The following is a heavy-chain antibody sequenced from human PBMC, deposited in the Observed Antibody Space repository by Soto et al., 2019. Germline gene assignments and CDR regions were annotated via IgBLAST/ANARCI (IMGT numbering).Heavy chain of an antibody. J-gene: IGHJ6*02. V-gene: IGHV1-69*01. CDR3: ARGALVEATTYYYYGMDV. CDR1: GGTFSSYA. Sequence: QVQLVQSGAEVKKPGSSVKVSCKASGGTFSSYAISWVRQAPGQGVEWMGGIIPIFGTANYAQKFQGRVTITADESTSTAYMELSSLRSEDTAVYYCARGALVEATTYYYYGMDVWGQGTTVTVSS. CDR2: IIPIFGTA. D-gene: IGHD5-12*01.